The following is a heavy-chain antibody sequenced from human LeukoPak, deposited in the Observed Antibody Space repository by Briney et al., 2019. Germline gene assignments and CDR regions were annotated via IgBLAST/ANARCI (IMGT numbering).Heavy chain of an antibody. D-gene: IGHD3-10*01. CDR1: GFTFSSYA. Sequence: PGGSLKLSCAASGFTFSSYAMSWVRQAPGKGLEWVSAISGSGGSTYYADSVKGRFTISRDNSKNTLYLQMNSLRAEDTAVYYCAKDWVVGFGELPGGGPFDYWGQGTLVTVSS. V-gene: IGHV3-23*01. CDR2: ISGSGGST. CDR3: AKDWVVGFGELPGGGPFDY. J-gene: IGHJ4*02.